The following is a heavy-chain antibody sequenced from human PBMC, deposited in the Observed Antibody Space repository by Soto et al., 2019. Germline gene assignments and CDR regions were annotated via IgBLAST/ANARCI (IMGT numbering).Heavy chain of an antibody. CDR2: ISGKNGNT. CDR3: SRVSSSIVVVPVYGMDV. D-gene: IGHD2-15*01. V-gene: IGHV1-18*04. J-gene: IGHJ6*02. CDR1: GYTFISHG. Sequence: QVQLVQSGVEVKKPGASVKVSCKASGYTFISHGISWVRQAPGQGLEWMGWISGKNGNTNYAQKLPGRVTLTTDTSRSTASMALRSLRSGDPAVYYCSRVSSSIVVVPVYGMDVWGPGTTVTVS.